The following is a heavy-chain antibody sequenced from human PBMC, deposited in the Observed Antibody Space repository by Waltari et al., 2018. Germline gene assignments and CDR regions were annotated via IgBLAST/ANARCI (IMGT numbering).Heavy chain of an antibody. V-gene: IGHV4-39*07. D-gene: IGHD2-15*01. J-gene: IGHJ4*02. CDR1: GGSISSSSYY. Sequence: QLQLQESGPGLVKPSETLSLTCTVSGGSISSSSYYWGWIRQPPGNGLEWIGSIYYSGSTYYTPSLKIRVTISVDTAKKQFALKLSAVTAADTAVYYCAREGRCSVGSCYTWGQGTLVTVSS. CDR3: AREGRCSVGSCYT. CDR2: IYYSGST.